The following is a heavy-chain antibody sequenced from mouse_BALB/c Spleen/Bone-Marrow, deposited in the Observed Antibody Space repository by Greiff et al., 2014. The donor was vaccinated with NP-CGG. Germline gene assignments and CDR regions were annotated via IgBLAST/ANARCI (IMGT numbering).Heavy chain of an antibody. V-gene: IGHV1-4*01. CDR1: GYTFTTYP. J-gene: IGHJ2*01. Sequence: QVQLQQPGAELARPGASVKMSCKASGYTFTTYPMNWVKQRPGQGLEWIAYINPSSGFTNYNQKFKDKATSTADKSSSTAYMQLSSLTSEDSAVYYCTRRAAYYFDYWGQGTALTVSS. CDR2: INPSSGFT. D-gene: IGHD3-3*01. CDR3: TRRAAYYFDY.